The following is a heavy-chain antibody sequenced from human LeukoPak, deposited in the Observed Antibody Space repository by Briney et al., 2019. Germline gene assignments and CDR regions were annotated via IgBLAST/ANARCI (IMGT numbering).Heavy chain of an antibody. D-gene: IGHD4-17*01. J-gene: IGHJ4*02. CDR2: IHTGGT. V-gene: IGHV3-66*01. CDR1: GFAVSGYF. CDR3: ARIDYGDSY. Sequence: GGSLRLSCAASGFAVSGYFMSWVRQAPGKGLEWVSVIHTGGTQYAESVKGRFTISRDNSMNTLYLQMNSLRAEDTAVYYCARIDYGDSYWGQGTLVTVSP.